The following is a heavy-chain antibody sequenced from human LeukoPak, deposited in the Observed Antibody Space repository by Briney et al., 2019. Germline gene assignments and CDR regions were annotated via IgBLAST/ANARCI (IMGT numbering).Heavy chain of an antibody. Sequence: ASVKVSCKASGYTFSGHYMYWVRQAPGQGLEWMGWINPNSGGTNYAQRFQGRVTMTRDTSISTAYMELSSLRSDDTAVYYCARGGSSSWIYYFDYWGQGTLVTVSS. V-gene: IGHV1-2*02. J-gene: IGHJ4*02. CDR2: INPNSGGT. CDR3: ARGGSSSWIYYFDY. CDR1: GYTFSGHY. D-gene: IGHD6-13*01.